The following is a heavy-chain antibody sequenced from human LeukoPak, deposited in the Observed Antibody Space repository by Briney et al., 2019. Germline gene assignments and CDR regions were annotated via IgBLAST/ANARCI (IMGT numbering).Heavy chain of an antibody. D-gene: IGHD6-13*01. Sequence: GGSLRLSCAASGFTFSSYAMHWVRQAPGKGLEWVAVISYDGSNKYYADSVKGRFTISRDNSKNTLYLQMNSLRAEDTAVYYCARAITGRGYSSSWYYYYYGMDVWGQGTTVTVSS. CDR1: GFTFSSYA. J-gene: IGHJ6*02. CDR2: ISYDGSNK. CDR3: ARAITGRGYSSSWYYYYYGMDV. V-gene: IGHV3-30-3*01.